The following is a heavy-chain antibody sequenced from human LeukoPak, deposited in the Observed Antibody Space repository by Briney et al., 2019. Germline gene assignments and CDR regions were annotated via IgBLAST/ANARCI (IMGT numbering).Heavy chain of an antibody. D-gene: IGHD1-26*01. V-gene: IGHV3-48*03. Sequence: GGSLRLSCAASGVTFSSYEMHWVRQAPGKGLEWISYISSSGSTIFYADSVKGRFTISRDNAKNSLYLQMNSLRAEETAVYYCARALGANAWGQGTLVTVSS. CDR1: GVTFSSYE. J-gene: IGHJ5*02. CDR3: ARALGANA. CDR2: ISSSGSTI.